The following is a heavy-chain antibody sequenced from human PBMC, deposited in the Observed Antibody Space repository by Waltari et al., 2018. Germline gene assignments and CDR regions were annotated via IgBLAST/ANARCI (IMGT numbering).Heavy chain of an antibody. CDR2: IDWDDDK. CDR3: ARHIAAAGNWFDP. J-gene: IGHJ5*02. Sequence: QVTLRESGPALLKPTQTLTLTCTFSGFSLSTSGMCVSWIRPPPGKALEWLARIDWDDDKYYSTSLKTRLTISKDTTKNQVVLKMTNMDPVDTATYYCARHIAAAGNWFDPWGQGTLVTVSS. CDR1: GFSLSTSGMC. V-gene: IGHV2-70*15. D-gene: IGHD6-13*01.